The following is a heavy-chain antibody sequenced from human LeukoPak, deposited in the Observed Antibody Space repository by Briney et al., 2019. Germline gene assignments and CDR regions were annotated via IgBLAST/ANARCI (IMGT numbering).Heavy chain of an antibody. CDR2: IYHSGST. J-gene: IGHJ4*02. D-gene: IGHD1-26*01. V-gene: IGHV4-38-2*02. Sequence: SETLSLTCTVSGYSISSGYYWGWIRQPPGKGLEWIGSIYHSGSTYYNPSLKSRVTISVDTSKNQFSLKLSSVTATDTAVYYCARLAGATPFDYWGQGTLVTVSS. CDR1: GYSISSGYY. CDR3: ARLAGATPFDY.